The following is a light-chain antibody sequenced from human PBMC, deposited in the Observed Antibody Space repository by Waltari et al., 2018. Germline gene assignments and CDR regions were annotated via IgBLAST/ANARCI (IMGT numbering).Light chain of an antibody. CDR1: QSISSY. CDR2: AAS. J-gene: IGKJ3*01. Sequence: DIQMTQSPSSLSASVGARVTITCRASQSISSYLNWYQQKPGKAPKLLIYAASSLQSGVPSRFSGSGSGTEFTLTISSLQPEDFATYYCQQSYSTLPTFGPGTKVDIK. V-gene: IGKV1-39*01. CDR3: QQSYSTLPT.